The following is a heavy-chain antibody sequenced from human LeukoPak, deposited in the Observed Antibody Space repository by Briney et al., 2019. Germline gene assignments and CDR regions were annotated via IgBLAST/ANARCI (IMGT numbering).Heavy chain of an antibody. Sequence: ASVKVSCKASGYTFTGYYMHWVRQAPGQGLEWMGQINPNSGGTNYAQKFQGRVTMTRDTSISTAYMELSRLRSDDTAVYYCARDRSLAKWELLRAIDYWGQGTLVTVSS. V-gene: IGHV1-2*06. D-gene: IGHD1-26*01. CDR1: GYTFTGYY. CDR2: INPNSGGT. CDR3: ARDRSLAKWELLRAIDY. J-gene: IGHJ4*02.